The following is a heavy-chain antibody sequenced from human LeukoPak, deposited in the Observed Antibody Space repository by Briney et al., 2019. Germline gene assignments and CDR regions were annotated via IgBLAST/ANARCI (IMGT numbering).Heavy chain of an antibody. CDR1: GFTVSSNY. Sequence: PGGSLRLSCAASGFTVSSNYMSWVCQAPGKGLEGVSVIYSGGSTYYTDSVKGRLTISRHSSKNTLYLQMNSLRAEDTAVYYCASSGKGYCSSTTCYYYYAMDVWGQGTTVTVSS. D-gene: IGHD2-2*01. CDR2: IYSGGST. J-gene: IGHJ6*02. CDR3: ASSGKGYCSSTTCYYYYAMDV. V-gene: IGHV3-53*04.